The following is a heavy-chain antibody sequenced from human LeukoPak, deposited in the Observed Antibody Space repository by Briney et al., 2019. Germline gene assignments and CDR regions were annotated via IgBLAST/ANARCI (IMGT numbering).Heavy chain of an antibody. CDR2: IDDDGSIT. Sequence: GGSLRLSCAASGFTFSGSCRHWVRQAPGKGLVWVSRIDDDGSITTYADSVKGRFTISRDNAKNTLYLQMNSLRAEDTAVYYWARALGSCSTYGGQGTLVTVSS. CDR3: ARALGSCSTY. J-gene: IGHJ4*02. D-gene: IGHD2-15*01. V-gene: IGHV3-74*01. CDR1: GFTFSGSC.